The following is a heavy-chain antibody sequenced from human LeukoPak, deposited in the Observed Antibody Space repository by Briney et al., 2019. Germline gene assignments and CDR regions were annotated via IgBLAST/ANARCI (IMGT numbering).Heavy chain of an antibody. CDR3: ARDWVYKIDY. V-gene: IGHV3-74*01. CDR1: GFTFSSYV. CDR2: ISHDGFI. Sequence: TGGSLRLSCETAGFTFSSYVMYWVRRTPGKGQVWVSRISHDGFISYADSVKGRFTISRDNAKNTLILEMNSLRAEDTAVYYCARDWVYKIDYWGRGTLVTVSS. J-gene: IGHJ4*02. D-gene: IGHD5-24*01.